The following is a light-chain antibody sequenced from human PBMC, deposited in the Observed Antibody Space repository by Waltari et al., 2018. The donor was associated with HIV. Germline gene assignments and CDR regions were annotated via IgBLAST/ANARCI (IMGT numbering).Light chain of an antibody. J-gene: IGLJ1*01. CDR3: SSYAGSDNPYV. CDR1: SSDLINYNY. V-gene: IGLV2-8*01. Sequence: QSALTQPPSASGSPGPSVPISCNGTSSDLINYNYVSWYQQYPGKAPKLIFFEVTKRPSGVPDRFSGSKSGDTASLTVSGLQAEDEADYYCSSYAGSDNPYVFGSGTKVTVL. CDR2: EVT.